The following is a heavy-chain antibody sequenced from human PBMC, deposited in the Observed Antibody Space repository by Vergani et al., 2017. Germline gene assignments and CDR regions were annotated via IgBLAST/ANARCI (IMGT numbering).Heavy chain of an antibody. Sequence: QVQLVQSGTEVKKPGASVKVSCKASGYTFTSYGISWMRQAPGQGLEWMGWISAYDDNTNYAQKLQGRVTMTTDTSTSTAYMELRSLRSDDTAVYFCARVGAYGSGSYSSVYYYYMDVWGKGTTVTVSS. V-gene: IGHV1-18*01. CDR1: GYTFTSYG. CDR2: ISAYDDNT. J-gene: IGHJ6*03. CDR3: ARVGAYGSGSYSSVYYYYMDV. D-gene: IGHD3-10*01.